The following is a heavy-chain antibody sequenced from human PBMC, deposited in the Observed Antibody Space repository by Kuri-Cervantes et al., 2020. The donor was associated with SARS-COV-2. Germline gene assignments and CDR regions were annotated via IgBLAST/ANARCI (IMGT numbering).Heavy chain of an antibody. CDR2: IWYDGSNK. CDR1: GFSFSSYG. J-gene: IGHJ4*02. CDR3: ARVLGWAAAGTRIDY. Sequence: GESLRLSCAASGFSFSSYGMHWVRPAPGKGLGWVAVIWYDGSNKCYADSVKGRFTISRDNSKNTMCLQMDSGRAEDTAVYYCARVLGWAAAGTRIDYWGQGTLVTVSS. V-gene: IGHV3-33*08. D-gene: IGHD6-13*01.